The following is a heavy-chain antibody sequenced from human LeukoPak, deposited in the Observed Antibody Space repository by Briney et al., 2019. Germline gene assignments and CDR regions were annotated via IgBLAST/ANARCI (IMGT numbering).Heavy chain of an antibody. V-gene: IGHV1-18*01. J-gene: IGHJ6*03. CDR2: VSAYNGNT. D-gene: IGHD2-21*01. CDR1: GYTFTHYG. Sequence: AASVKVSCKASGYTFTHYGISWVRKAPGQGLEWMGWVSAYNGNTDYAQKFQGRVTMTTDRATTTAYLELRSRTCDDTAGYYFWRQWLEWKDNWYSHYHMDVWGKGTTVTVSS. CDR3: WRQWLEWKDNWYSHYHMDV.